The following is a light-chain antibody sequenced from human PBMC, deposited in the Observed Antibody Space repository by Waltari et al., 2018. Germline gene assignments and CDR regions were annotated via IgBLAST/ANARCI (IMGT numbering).Light chain of an antibody. Sequence: QSALTQPASVSGSPGQSITISCSGTTNDIGTYDYVSWYQHNPGKAPKLIIYDVSHRPSGVSSRFAGSKSGNTASRTVSGLQAEDEADYYCSSYTSTSTLVVFGGGTKLTVL. J-gene: IGLJ2*01. CDR1: TNDIGTYDY. CDR3: SSYTSTSTLVV. V-gene: IGLV2-14*03. CDR2: DVS.